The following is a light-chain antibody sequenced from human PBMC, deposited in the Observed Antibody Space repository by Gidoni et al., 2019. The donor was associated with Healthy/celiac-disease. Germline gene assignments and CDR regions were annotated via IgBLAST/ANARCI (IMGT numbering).Light chain of an antibody. CDR2: AAS. V-gene: IGKV1-39*01. Sequence: DIYMTQSLSSLSASVGDRVTITCRASQSISSYLNWYQQKPGKAPKLLIYAASSLQSGVPSRFSGSGSGTDFTLTISSLQPEDFATYYCQQSYSTPLTFGGGTKVEIK. J-gene: IGKJ4*01. CDR1: QSISSY. CDR3: QQSYSTPLT.